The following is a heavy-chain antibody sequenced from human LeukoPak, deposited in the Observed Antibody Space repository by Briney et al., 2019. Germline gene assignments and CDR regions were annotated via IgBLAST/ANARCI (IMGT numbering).Heavy chain of an antibody. V-gene: IGHV3-23*01. CDR1: GFTFSSYA. D-gene: IGHD2-2*01. Sequence: SGGSLRLSCAASGFTFSSYAMSWVRHAPRKGLVWFSAISGSGGSTYYADSVKGRFTISRDNSKNTLYLQMNSLRAEDTAVYYCAKAPADYCSSTSSSDVWGKGTTVTVSS. J-gene: IGHJ6*04. CDR3: AKAPADYCSSTSSSDV. CDR2: ISGSGGST.